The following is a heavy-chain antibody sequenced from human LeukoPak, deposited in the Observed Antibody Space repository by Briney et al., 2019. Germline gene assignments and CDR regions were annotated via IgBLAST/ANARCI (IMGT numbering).Heavy chain of an antibody. CDR2: ISYDGSNK. D-gene: IGHD3-10*01. V-gene: IGHV3-30*18. Sequence: GRSLRLSCAASGFTFSSYGMHWVRQAPGKGLEWVAVISYDGSNKYYADSVKGRFTISRDNSKNTLYPQMNSLRAEDTAVYYCAKWDGYYGSGSYYSARFDYWGQGTLVTVSS. J-gene: IGHJ4*02. CDR1: GFTFSSYG. CDR3: AKWDGYYGSGSYYSARFDY.